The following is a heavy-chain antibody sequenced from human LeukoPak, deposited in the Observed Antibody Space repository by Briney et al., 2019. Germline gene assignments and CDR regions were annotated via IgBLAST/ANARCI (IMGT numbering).Heavy chain of an antibody. D-gene: IGHD2-15*01. V-gene: IGHV1-8*01. J-gene: IGHJ6*02. Sequence: ASVKVSCKASGYTFTSYDINWVRQATGQGLEWMGWMNPNSGNTGYAQKFQGRVTMTRNTSISAAYLELSSLRSEDTAVYYCARVGCSGGSCYYYYSYGMDVWGQGTTVTVSS. CDR3: ARVGCSGGSCYYYYSYGMDV. CDR1: GYTFTSYD. CDR2: MNPNSGNT.